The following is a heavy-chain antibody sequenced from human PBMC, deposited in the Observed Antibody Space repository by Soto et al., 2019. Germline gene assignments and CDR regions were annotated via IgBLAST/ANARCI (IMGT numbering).Heavy chain of an antibody. V-gene: IGHV4-61*01. CDR1: GGSFKSGSYS. D-gene: IGHD3-3*01. CDR2: VYHTGRT. Sequence: SETLSLTCTVSGGSFKSGSYSWSWIRQPPGKGPEWIGYVYHTGRTSYNPSLKSRVSISMDTSKNQFSLNLDSVTAADTAVYFCARDFAYFDSWGQGTLVTVSS. CDR3: ARDFAYFDS. J-gene: IGHJ4*02.